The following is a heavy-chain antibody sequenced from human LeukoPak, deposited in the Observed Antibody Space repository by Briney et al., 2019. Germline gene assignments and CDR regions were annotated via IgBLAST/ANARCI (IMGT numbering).Heavy chain of an antibody. D-gene: IGHD3-10*01. V-gene: IGHV4-59*12. CDR1: GGSISSYY. CDR2: IYYSGST. Sequence: PSETLSLTCTVSGGSISSYYWSWIRQPPGKGLEWIGYIYYSGSTNYNPSLKSRITISVDTSKNQFSLNLSSVTAADTAVYYCARDSVSYYYGSGSYYPSYYFDYWGQGTLVTVSS. J-gene: IGHJ4*02. CDR3: ARDSVSYYYGSGSYYPSYYFDY.